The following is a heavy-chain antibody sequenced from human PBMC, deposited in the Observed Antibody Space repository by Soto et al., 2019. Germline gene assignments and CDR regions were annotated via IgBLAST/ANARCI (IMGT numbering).Heavy chain of an antibody. CDR1: GYTFTSYG. D-gene: IGHD3-3*01. J-gene: IGHJ6*02. CDR2: ISAYNGNT. Sequence: ASVKVSCKASGYTFTSYGISWVRQAPGQGLEWMGWISAYNGNTNYAQKLQGRVTMTTDTSTSTACMELRSLRSDDTAVYYCARWDLRFLENPDYYYYGMDVWGQGTTVTVSS. CDR3: ARWDLRFLENPDYYYYGMDV. V-gene: IGHV1-18*01.